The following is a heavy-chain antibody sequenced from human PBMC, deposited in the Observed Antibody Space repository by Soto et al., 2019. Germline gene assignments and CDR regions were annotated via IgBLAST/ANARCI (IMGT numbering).Heavy chain of an antibody. CDR3: VREPLEEMALRLDY. Sequence: QVQLVESGGGVVQPGRSLRLSCAASGFTFSSYAMHWVRQTPGKGLEWVAVTSYDGSNKYYADSVKGRFTISRDNSKNTLYLQMNSLRAEDTAVYYCVREPLEEMALRLDYWGQGTLVTVSS. J-gene: IGHJ4*02. D-gene: IGHD1-1*01. V-gene: IGHV3-30-3*01. CDR2: TSYDGSNK. CDR1: GFTFSSYA.